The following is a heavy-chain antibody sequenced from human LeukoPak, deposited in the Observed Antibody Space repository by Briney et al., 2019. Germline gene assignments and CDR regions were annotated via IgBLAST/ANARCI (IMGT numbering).Heavy chain of an antibody. CDR1: GFNFGDFY. CDR3: ARTIVGATVDWYFDR. CDR2: ISDRGSSN. D-gene: IGHD1-26*01. Sequence: PGGTLRLSCAASGFNFGDFYLSWLRQAPGHGLEFMSYISDRGSSNDYVDSVRGQFTISRDNATHSLYLHMHTLRVEDTAIYYCARTIVGATVDWYFDRWGRGTPVTVPS. J-gene: IGHJ2*01. V-gene: IGHV3-11*04.